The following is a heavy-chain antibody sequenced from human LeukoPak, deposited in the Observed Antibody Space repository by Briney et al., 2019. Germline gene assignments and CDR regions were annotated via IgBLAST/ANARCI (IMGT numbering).Heavy chain of an antibody. Sequence: SETLSLTCTVSGGSISSYYWSWIRQPPGKGLEWIGYIYYSGSTNYNPSLKSRVTMSVDTSKNQFSLKLSSVTAADTAVYFCTRHFGSESSYYYGMDIWGQGTTVTVSS. CDR3: TRHFGSESSYYYGMDI. V-gene: IGHV4-59*08. D-gene: IGHD3-10*01. CDR1: GGSISSYY. CDR2: IYYSGST. J-gene: IGHJ6*02.